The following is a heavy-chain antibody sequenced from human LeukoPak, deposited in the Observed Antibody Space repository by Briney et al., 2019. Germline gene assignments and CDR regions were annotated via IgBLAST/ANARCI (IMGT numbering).Heavy chain of an antibody. J-gene: IGHJ4*02. V-gene: IGHV3-74*01. D-gene: IGHD1-20*01. Sequence: GGSLRLSCAASGFTFSSYWMHWVRQAPGKGLVWVSRIKSDGITITYADSVKGRFTISRDNAKNTLYLQMNSLRAEDTAVYYCLRDLNLSLDQWGQGTLVTVSS. CDR3: LRDLNLSLDQ. CDR1: GFTFSSYW. CDR2: IKSDGITI.